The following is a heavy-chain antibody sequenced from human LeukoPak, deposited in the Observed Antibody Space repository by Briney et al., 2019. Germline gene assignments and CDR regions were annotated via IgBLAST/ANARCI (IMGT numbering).Heavy chain of an antibody. CDR1: GYSFTTYW. CDR3: ARVIYSSGWYYFDY. V-gene: IGHV5-51*01. Sequence: GESLKISCWGSGYSFTTYWIGWVRQMPGKGLEWMGIIYLGDSDTRYSPSFQGQVTISADKSISTAYLQWSSLKASDNAMYYCARVIYSSGWYYFDYWGQGTLVTVSS. J-gene: IGHJ4*02. D-gene: IGHD6-19*01. CDR2: IYLGDSDT.